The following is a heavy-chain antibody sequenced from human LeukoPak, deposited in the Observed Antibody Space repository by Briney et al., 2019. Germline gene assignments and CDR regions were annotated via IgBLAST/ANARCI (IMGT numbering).Heavy chain of an antibody. J-gene: IGHJ4*02. CDR2: LRHDGSNK. Sequence: PGGSLRLSCAASDFTFSTYGTLWVRQAPGKGLEWVAALRHDGSNKYYGDSVKGRFTISRDNTKSTLYLQMNSLRTEDTAVYYCAKEMGPFIHGDYWGQGTLVTVSS. V-gene: IGHV3-30*02. CDR3: AKEMGPFIHGDY. D-gene: IGHD3-16*01. CDR1: DFTFSTYG.